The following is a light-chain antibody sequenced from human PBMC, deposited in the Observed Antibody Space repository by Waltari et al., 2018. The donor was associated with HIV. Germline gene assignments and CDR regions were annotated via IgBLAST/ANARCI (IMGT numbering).Light chain of an antibody. CDR3: QQSYSTPPT. CDR1: QSISSY. CDR2: AAS. J-gene: IGKJ2*01. Sequence: DNQMTQSPSSLSASVGDRVTITCRASQSISSYLNWYQQKPGKAPKLLIYAASSLQSGVPSRFSGSASGTDFTLTISSLQPEDFATYYCQQSYSTPPTFGQGTKLEIK. V-gene: IGKV1-39*01.